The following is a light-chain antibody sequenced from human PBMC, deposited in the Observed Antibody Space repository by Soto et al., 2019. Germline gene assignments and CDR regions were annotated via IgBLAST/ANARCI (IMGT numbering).Light chain of an antibody. J-gene: IGLJ3*02. CDR3: QAWDSSTWV. CDR2: QDN. Sequence: SYELTQPPSLSVSPGQTASITCSGDKLGDKFASWYHQRPGQSPLLVIYQDNKRPSGIPERFSGSNSGNTATLTISGTQAIDEADYYCQAWDSSTWVFGGGTKLTVL. CDR1: KLGDKF. V-gene: IGLV3-1*01.